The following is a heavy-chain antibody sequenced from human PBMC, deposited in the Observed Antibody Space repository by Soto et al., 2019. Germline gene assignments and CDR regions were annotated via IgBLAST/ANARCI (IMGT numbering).Heavy chain of an antibody. J-gene: IGHJ6*02. Sequence: QVQLQESGPGLVKPSQTLSLTCTVSGGSISSGDYYWSWIRQPPGKGLEWIGYIYYSGSTYYSPSLKSRVTISVDTSKNQFSLKLSSVTAADTAVYYCARGPGYDFWSGYSGMDVWGQGTTVTVSS. CDR3: ARGPGYDFWSGYSGMDV. CDR2: IYYSGST. D-gene: IGHD3-3*01. V-gene: IGHV4-30-4*01. CDR1: GGSISSGDYY.